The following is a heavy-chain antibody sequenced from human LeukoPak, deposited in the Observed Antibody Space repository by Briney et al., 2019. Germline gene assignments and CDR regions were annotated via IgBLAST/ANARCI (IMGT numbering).Heavy chain of an antibody. CDR2: IYTSGST. J-gene: IGHJ4*02. Sequence: SQTLSLTCTVSGGSISSGSYYWSWIRQPAGKGLEWIGRIYTSGSTNYNPSLKSQITISVDTSKNQFSLKLSSVTPADTAVYYCARYSSSWFDYWGQGTLVTVSS. CDR1: GGSISSGSYY. CDR3: ARYSSSWFDY. D-gene: IGHD6-13*01. V-gene: IGHV4-61*02.